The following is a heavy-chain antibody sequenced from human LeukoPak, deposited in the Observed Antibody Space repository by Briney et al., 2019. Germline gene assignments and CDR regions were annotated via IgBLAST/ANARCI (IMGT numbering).Heavy chain of an antibody. V-gene: IGHV3-33*01. D-gene: IGHD3-16*01. CDR3: TRWGAGGLTLDY. CDR2: IWNDGSQK. J-gene: IGHJ4*02. CDR1: GFSFSFYG. Sequence: PGRSLRLSCATSGFSFSFYGMQWVRQAPGKGLEWVAVIWNDGSQKYYGDSVKGRFTISKDNSRKTVNLQMDSLRAGDTAIYYCTRWGAGGLTLDYWGQGVLVTVSS.